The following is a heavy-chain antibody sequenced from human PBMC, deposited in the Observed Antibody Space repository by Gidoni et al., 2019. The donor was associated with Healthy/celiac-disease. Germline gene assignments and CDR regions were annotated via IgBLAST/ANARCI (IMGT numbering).Heavy chain of an antibody. CDR1: GYTFTSYY. J-gene: IGHJ4*02. D-gene: IGHD3-22*01. CDR3: AKGAGVVVITTPYDY. Sequence: QAPLVQSGAEGKKPGASVKVSCQASGYTFTSYYMHWVRLAPGQGLGWLGIINPSGGSTSYAQKFQGRVTMTRDTSTSTVYMELSSLRSEAAAVYYCAKGAGVVVITTPYDYWGQGTLVTVSS. V-gene: IGHV1-46*01. CDR2: INPSGGST.